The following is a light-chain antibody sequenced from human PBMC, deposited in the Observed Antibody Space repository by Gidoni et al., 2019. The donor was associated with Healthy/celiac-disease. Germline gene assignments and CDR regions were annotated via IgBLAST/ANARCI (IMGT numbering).Light chain of an antibody. CDR1: QSISSY. CDR3: PQSYSTPPWT. CDR2: AAS. Sequence: DIQMNQSPSSLSASVGDRVTITCRASQSISSYFNWYQQKPGNAPKLLIYAASSLQSGVPSRFSGSGSGTDFTLPISSLQPADFATYYCPQSYSTPPWTFGQGTQVEIK. J-gene: IGKJ1*01. V-gene: IGKV1-39*01.